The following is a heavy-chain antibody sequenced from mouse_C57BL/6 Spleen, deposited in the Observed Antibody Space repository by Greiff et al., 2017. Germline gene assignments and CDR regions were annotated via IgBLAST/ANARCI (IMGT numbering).Heavy chain of an antibody. CDR3: ARYGYYIFDY. J-gene: IGHJ2*01. D-gene: IGHD2-3*01. V-gene: IGHV1-50*01. CDR1: GYTFTSYW. CDR2: IDPSDSYT. Sequence: QVQLQQPGAELVKPGASVKLSCKASGYTFTSYWMQWVKQRPGQGLEWIGEIDPSDSYTNYNQKFKGKATLTVDTSSSTAYMQLSSLTSEDSAVYYCARYGYYIFDYWGQGTTLTVSS.